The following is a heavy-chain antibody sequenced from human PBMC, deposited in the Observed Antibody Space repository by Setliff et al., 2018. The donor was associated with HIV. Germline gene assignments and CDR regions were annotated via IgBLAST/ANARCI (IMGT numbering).Heavy chain of an antibody. V-gene: IGHV3-48*01. J-gene: IGHJ6*03. Sequence: GESLKISCAASGFTFSGYSMNWVRQAPGKGLQWLSYVSSSGNTIFYADSVKGRFTISRDNAKNSVYLQMNSLRADDTAVYYCARSRGIGNYHWDVWGTGTTVTVSS. D-gene: IGHD3-10*01. CDR3: ARSRGIGNYHWDV. CDR1: GFTFSGYS. CDR2: VSSSGNTI.